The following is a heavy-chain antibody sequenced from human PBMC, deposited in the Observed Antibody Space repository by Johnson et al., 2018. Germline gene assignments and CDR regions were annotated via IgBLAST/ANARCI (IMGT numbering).Heavy chain of an antibody. CDR1: GGTFSSYT. D-gene: IGHD6-19*01. V-gene: IGHV1-69*09. CDR2: IIPILGIA. Sequence: VQLLESGAEVKKPGSSVKVSCKASGGTFSSYTISWVRQAPGQGLEWMGRIIPILGIANYAQKFQGRVTITADKSTSTAYMELSSLRSEDTAVYYCARGHSSGWAEYFQHWGQGTLVTVSS. J-gene: IGHJ1*01. CDR3: ARGHSSGWAEYFQH.